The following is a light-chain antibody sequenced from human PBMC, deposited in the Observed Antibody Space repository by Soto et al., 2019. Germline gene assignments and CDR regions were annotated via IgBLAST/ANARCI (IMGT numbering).Light chain of an antibody. CDR2: SAS. V-gene: IGKV1D-12*01. Sequence: IESPQWQDSISESXGDRPTTPXXASQGISNWLAWYRQKPGKAPDLLISSASSLQSGVPSRFSGCGTGTDFTLSVCGLGLQAYAIYYSHHTQIFPLPFGQGTRLEIK. CDR3: HHTQIFPLP. CDR1: QGISNW. J-gene: IGKJ5*01.